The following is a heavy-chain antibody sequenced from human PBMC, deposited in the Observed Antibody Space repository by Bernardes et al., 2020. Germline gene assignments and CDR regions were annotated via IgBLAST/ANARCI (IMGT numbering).Heavy chain of an antibody. CDR1: GFTFRTYW. D-gene: IGHD4-17*01. CDR3: ARVDYLRWYFDL. V-gene: IGHV3-74*01. CDR2: INSEGIST. J-gene: IGHJ2*01. Sequence: GGSLRLSCAASGFTFRTYWMHWVRQAPGKGLVWISRINSEGISTSYADSVKGRFTISRDNAKNTLYLQMNSLRAEDTAVYYCARVDYLRWYFDLWGRGTLVTVSS.